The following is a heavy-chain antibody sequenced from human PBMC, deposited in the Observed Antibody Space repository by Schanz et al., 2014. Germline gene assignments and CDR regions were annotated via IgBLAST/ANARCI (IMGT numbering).Heavy chain of an antibody. Sequence: QLLESGGGLVQPGGSLRLSCAASGFTFSSYAMSWVRQAPGKGLEWVSAISGSGGSTYYADSVKGRFTISRDNSKNTLYLQMNSLRAEDTAVYYCAKNQYDDVDLSSFYFDFWGQGTLVTVSA. J-gene: IGHJ4*02. V-gene: IGHV3-23*01. D-gene: IGHD3-10*02. CDR2: ISGSGGST. CDR3: AKNQYDDVDLSSFYFDF. CDR1: GFTFSSYA.